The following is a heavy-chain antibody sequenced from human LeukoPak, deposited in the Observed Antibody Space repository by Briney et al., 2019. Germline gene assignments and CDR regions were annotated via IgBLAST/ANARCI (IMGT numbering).Heavy chain of an antibody. V-gene: IGHV4-61*02. CDR3: ARNSYFDTGGYYYDFDY. CDR1: GGSISSGSYY. Sequence: PSQTLSLTCTVSGGSISSGSYYWSWIRQPAGKGLEWIGRIYTSGSTNYNPSLKSRVTISVDTSKNQFSLKLSSVTAADTAVYYCARNSYFDTGGYYYDFDYWGQGTLVTVSS. D-gene: IGHD3-22*01. J-gene: IGHJ4*02. CDR2: IYTSGST.